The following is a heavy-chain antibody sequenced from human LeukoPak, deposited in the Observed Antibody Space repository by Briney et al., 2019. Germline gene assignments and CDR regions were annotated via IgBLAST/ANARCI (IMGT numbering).Heavy chain of an antibody. CDR2: IYYSGST. J-gene: IGHJ6*02. CDR1: GGSISSSSYY. CDR3: ARENYDFWSGHGYYYYGMDV. Sequence: SETLSLTCTVSGGSISSSSYYWSWIRQPPGKGLEWIGYIYYSGSTNYNPSLKSRVTISVDTSKNQFSLKLSSVTAADTAVYYCARENYDFWSGHGYYYYGMDVWGQGTTVTVSS. D-gene: IGHD3-3*01. V-gene: IGHV4-61*01.